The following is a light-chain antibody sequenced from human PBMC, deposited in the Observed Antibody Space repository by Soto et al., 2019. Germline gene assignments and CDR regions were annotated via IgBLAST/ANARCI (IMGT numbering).Light chain of an antibody. CDR2: GAS. CDR1: QSFSSSD. Sequence: EIVLTQSPGTLSLSPGERATLSCRASQSFSSSDLAWYQPKPGQAPRLLDYGASSRATGIPDRFSGSGSGTGFTITISRLAPEDFAVYYCQNYGSSHLTFGGGTKVDIK. J-gene: IGKJ4*01. V-gene: IGKV3-20*01. CDR3: QNYGSSHLT.